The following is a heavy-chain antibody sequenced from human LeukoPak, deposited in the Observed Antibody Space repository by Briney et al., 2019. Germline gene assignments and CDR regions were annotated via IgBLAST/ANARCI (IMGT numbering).Heavy chain of an antibody. V-gene: IGHV3-43*01. CDR2: ISWDGGST. D-gene: IGHD6-19*01. CDR3: AKDIGGRESGIAVAGIYY. J-gene: IGHJ4*02. CDR1: GFTFDDYT. Sequence: PGGSLRLSCAASGFTFDDYTMHWVRQARGKGLEWVSLISWDGGSTYYADSVKGRFTISRDNSKNALYLQMNSLRTEDTALYYCAKDIGGRESGIAVAGIYYWGQGTLVTVSS.